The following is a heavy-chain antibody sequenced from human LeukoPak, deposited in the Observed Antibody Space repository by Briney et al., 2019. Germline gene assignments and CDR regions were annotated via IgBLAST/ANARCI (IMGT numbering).Heavy chain of an antibody. D-gene: IGHD3-10*01. J-gene: IGHJ5*02. Sequence: GGSLRLSCAASGFTFSSYEMNWVRQAPGKGREWVSYISSSGSTIYYAHSVKGRFTISRDNAKNSRYLQMNSLRAEDTAVYYCARTATYYYGSGSYNWFDPWGQGTLVTVSS. CDR3: ARTATYYYGSGSYNWFDP. V-gene: IGHV3-48*03. CDR2: ISSSGSTI. CDR1: GFTFSSYE.